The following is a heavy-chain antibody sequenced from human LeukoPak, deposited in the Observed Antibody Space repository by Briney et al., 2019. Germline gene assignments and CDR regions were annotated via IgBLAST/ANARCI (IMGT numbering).Heavy chain of an antibody. D-gene: IGHD3-3*01. J-gene: IGHJ4*02. Sequence: SQTLSPTCTVSGGSISSGDYYWSWIRQPPGKGLEWIGYIYYSGSTYYNPSLKSRVTISVDTSKNQFSLKLSSVTAADTAVYYCARTSGYDFWSGYYRSDYWGQGTLVTVSS. V-gene: IGHV4-30-4*08. CDR1: GGSISSGDYY. CDR3: ARTSGYDFWSGYYRSDY. CDR2: IYYSGST.